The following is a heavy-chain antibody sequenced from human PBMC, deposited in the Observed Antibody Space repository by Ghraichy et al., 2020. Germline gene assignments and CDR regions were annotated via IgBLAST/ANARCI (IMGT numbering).Heavy chain of an antibody. CDR1: GFSFSNSG. CDR2: IQHDGSEI. J-gene: IGHJ6*02. D-gene: IGHD1-26*01. V-gene: IGHV3-7*03. CDR3: VKDGGAFYGLDV. Sequence: GGSLRLSCVTSGFSFSNSGMGWVRQSPGKGLEWVANIQHDGSEIAHVDSVKGRFSISRDNDKNSLFLQMNSLTVDDTAVYYCVKDGGAFYGLDVWGQGTTVIVSS.